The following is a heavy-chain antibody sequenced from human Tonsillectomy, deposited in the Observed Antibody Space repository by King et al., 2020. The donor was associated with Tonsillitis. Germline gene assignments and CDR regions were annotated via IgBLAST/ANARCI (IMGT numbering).Heavy chain of an antibody. V-gene: IGHV3-30*02. D-gene: IGHD2-8*01. CDR3: GKVGSQGYCTTSSCYGYYLDS. CDR2: IWYDGSDQ. CDR1: GFTFRSYG. J-gene: IGHJ4*02. Sequence: VQLVESGGGVVQPGGSLRLSCAASGFTFRSYGMHWVRQAPGKGLEWVAFIWYDGSDQYYLDSVKGRFTISRDNSKNTLYLQMNSLRDEDTAVYYCGKVGSQGYCTTSSCYGYYLDSWGQGTLVTVSS.